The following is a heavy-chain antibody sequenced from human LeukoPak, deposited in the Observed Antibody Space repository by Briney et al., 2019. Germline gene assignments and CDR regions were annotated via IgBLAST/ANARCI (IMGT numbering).Heavy chain of an antibody. Sequence: ASVKVSCKTSGFSFSSFYIHWVRQGPGQGLEWMGLISPNGGSTRLAQKFQGRVTMTRDTSTSTVYMELSSLRSEDTAAYYCARDNSGGSTWWFDPWGQGTLVTVSS. D-gene: IGHD2-15*01. CDR1: GFSFSSFY. V-gene: IGHV1-46*01. CDR3: ARDNSGGSTWWFDP. J-gene: IGHJ5*02. CDR2: ISPNGGST.